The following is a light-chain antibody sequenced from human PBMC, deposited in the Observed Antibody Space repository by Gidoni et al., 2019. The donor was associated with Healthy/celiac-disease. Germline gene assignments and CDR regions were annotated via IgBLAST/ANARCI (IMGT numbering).Light chain of an antibody. V-gene: IGLV3-25*03. Sequence: SYELTQPRSVPVALGQTARITSSGDSLPQQYAYWYQQKPGKATVVVMYKAGERPAGIPERFSGSGSGTTVTLTISEVEAEDEADYYCQSADSSGTYGVFGGGTKLTVL. CDR3: QSADSSGTYGV. CDR1: SLPQQY. CDR2: KAG. J-gene: IGLJ3*02.